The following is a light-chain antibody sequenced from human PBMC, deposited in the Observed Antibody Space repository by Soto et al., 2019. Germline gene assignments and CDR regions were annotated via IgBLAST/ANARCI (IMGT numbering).Light chain of an antibody. V-gene: IGKV3-11*01. CDR2: EAS. CDR1: QSVSSY. Sequence: EIVLTQSPATLSLSPGERATLSCRASQSVSSYLAWYQQKPGQAPRLLIYEASNRGTGIPARFSGSGSGTDFTLTISSLEPEDFAVYYCQQRSNWPRTFGQGTKLEIK. CDR3: QQRSNWPRT. J-gene: IGKJ2*01.